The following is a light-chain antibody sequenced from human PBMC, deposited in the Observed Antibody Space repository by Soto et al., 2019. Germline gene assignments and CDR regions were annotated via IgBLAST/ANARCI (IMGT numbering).Light chain of an antibody. CDR3: CSYGGSYTWV. Sequence: QSALTQPRSVSGSPGQSVTISCTGASGDVGGYNFVSWYQQHPGKAPPLMIFDVSQRPSGVPDRFSGSKSGNKASLTISGLQAEDEADYYCCSYGGSYTWVFGGGTKVTVL. J-gene: IGLJ3*02. CDR2: DVS. V-gene: IGLV2-11*01. CDR1: SGDVGGYNF.